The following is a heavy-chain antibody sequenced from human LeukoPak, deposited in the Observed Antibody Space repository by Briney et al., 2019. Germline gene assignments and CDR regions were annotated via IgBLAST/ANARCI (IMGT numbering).Heavy chain of an antibody. V-gene: IGHV3-30*03. D-gene: IGHD6-13*01. Sequence: GGSLRLSCAASGFTFSSFGMQWVRQAPGKGLEWVAVISCDGSIKYYADSVKGRFTISRDNSKNTLYLQMNSLRAEDTAVYYCARDSLFAAASAMGPFDYWGQGTLVTVSS. CDR3: ARDSLFAAASAMGPFDY. J-gene: IGHJ4*02. CDR1: GFTFSSFG. CDR2: ISCDGSIK.